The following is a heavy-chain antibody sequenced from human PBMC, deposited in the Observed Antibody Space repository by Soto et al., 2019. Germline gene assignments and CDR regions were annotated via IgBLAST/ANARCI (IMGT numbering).Heavy chain of an antibody. Sequence: PSETLSLTCAVYGGSFSGYYWSWIRQPPGKGLEWIGEINHSGSTNYNPSLKSRVTISVDTSKNQFSLKLSSVTAADTAVYYCATRYYDFWRGYYTSAFDIWGQGTMVTVSS. CDR3: ATRYYDFWRGYYTSAFDI. V-gene: IGHV4-34*01. D-gene: IGHD3-3*01. J-gene: IGHJ3*02. CDR2: INHSGST. CDR1: GGSFSGYY.